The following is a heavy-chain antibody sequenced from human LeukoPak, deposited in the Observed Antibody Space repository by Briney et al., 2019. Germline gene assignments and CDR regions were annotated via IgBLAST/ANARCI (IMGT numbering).Heavy chain of an antibody. CDR3: ARRDSGSYYYAFDI. V-gene: IGHV4-59*08. Sequence: GSLRLSCAASGFTFSSYSMNWVRQAPGKGLEWIGYIYYSGSTSYNPSLKSRVTISVDTSKNQFSLKLSSVTAADTAVYYCARRDSGSYYYAFDIWGQGTMVTVSS. CDR1: GFTFSSYS. J-gene: IGHJ3*02. CDR2: IYYSGST. D-gene: IGHD1-26*01.